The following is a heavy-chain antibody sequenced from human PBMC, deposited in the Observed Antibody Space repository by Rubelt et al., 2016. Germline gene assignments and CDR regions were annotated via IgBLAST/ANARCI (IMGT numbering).Heavy chain of an antibody. Sequence: EVQLVESGGGLVNTWGSPRLSCAASGFAFDSSTMVWVRQAPGQGLDWVSVISGSGGTTYYADSVKGRFTISRDNSKNTLYLQMNSLRAEDTAVYYCAKAAGIAHSFNAMDVWGQGTTVTVSS. CDR1: GFAFDSST. CDR2: ISGSGGTT. D-gene: IGHD6-13*01. CDR3: AKAAGIAHSFNAMDV. V-gene: IGHV3-23*04. J-gene: IGHJ6*02.